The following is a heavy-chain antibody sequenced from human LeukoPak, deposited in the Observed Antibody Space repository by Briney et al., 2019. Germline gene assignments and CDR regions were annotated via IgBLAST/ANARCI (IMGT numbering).Heavy chain of an antibody. J-gene: IGHJ4*02. CDR1: GFTFSSYW. Sequence: GGSLRLSCAASGFTFSSYWMNWARQDPGKGLEWVSLISWNSGSIKYTESVKGRFTISRDNSKNSLYLQMSSLRTEDTALYYCARDIYDSGDFRGDFWGQGTQVTVSS. D-gene: IGHD3-22*01. CDR3: ARDIYDSGDFRGDF. V-gene: IGHV3-43*01. CDR2: ISWNSGSI.